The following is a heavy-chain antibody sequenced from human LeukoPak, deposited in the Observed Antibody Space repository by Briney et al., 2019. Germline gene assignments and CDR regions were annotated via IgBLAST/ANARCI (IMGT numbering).Heavy chain of an antibody. J-gene: IGHJ4*02. Sequence: SVKVSCKASGGTFSSYAISWVRQAPGQGLEWMGRIIPIFGTANYAQKFQGRVTITTDESTSTAYMELSSLRSEDTAVYYCARGRGSYYSTPFDYWGQGTLVTVSS. CDR3: ARGRGSYYSTPFDY. CDR1: GGTFSSYA. V-gene: IGHV1-69*05. CDR2: IIPIFGTA. D-gene: IGHD1-26*01.